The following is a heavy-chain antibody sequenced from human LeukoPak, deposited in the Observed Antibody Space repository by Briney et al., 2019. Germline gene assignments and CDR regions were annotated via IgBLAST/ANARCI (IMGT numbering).Heavy chain of an antibody. CDR1: GFTFSNAW. D-gene: IGHD1-26*01. CDR2: IKSKTDGGAT. CDR3: TTEPPIVEATGGAFDI. V-gene: IGHV3-15*01. J-gene: IGHJ3*02. Sequence: GGSLRLSCAASGFTFSNAWMSWVRQAPGKGLEWVGRIKSKTDGGATDYAAPVKGRFTISRDDSKNTLYLQMNSLKTEDTAVYYCTTEPPIVEATGGAFDIWGQGTMVTVSS.